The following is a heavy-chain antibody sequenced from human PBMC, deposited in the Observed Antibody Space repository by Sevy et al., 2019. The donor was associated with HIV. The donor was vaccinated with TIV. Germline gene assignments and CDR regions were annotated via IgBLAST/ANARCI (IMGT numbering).Heavy chain of an antibody. Sequence: GSLRLSCAASGFTFSSYAMHWVRQAPGKGLEWVAVISYDGRNKYYADSVKGRFTISRDNSKNTLHLQVNSLRAEDTAVYYCARDQHDYAGNIRTGWFDPWGQGTLVTVSS. CDR2: ISYDGRNK. CDR1: GFTFSSYA. J-gene: IGHJ5*02. D-gene: IGHD4-17*01. CDR3: ARDQHDYAGNIRTGWFDP. V-gene: IGHV3-30*04.